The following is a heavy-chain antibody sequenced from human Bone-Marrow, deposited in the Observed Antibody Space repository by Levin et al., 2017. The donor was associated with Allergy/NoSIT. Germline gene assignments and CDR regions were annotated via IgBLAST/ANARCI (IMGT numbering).Heavy chain of an antibody. D-gene: IGHD2-21*01. Sequence: PSETLSLTCTVSGGSITSSKYSWGWVRQPPVTVLEWLASIFHSGTTSYNPSLKIRLTISLDASQHQFSLRLSSVTAPDMAVCYCARHPGYHCGGDSCYSGAWFFDLWGRGALVTVSS. J-gene: IGHJ2*01. CDR2: IFHSGTT. CDR3: ARHPGYHCGGDSCYSGAWFFDL. V-gene: IGHV4-39*01. CDR1: GGSITSSKYS.